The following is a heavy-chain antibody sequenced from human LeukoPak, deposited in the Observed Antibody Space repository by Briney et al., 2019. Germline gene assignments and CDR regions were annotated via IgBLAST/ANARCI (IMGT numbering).Heavy chain of an antibody. CDR2: IYYSGST. CDR1: GGSISSSSYY. V-gene: IGHV4-39*01. D-gene: IGHD6-13*01. Sequence: PSETLSLTCTVSGGSISSSSYYWGWIRQPPGKGLEWIGSIYYSGSTYYNPSLKSRVTISVDTSKNQFSLKLSSVTAADTAVYYCARHAAAAGTNTQTFDYWGQGTLVTVSS. J-gene: IGHJ4*02. CDR3: ARHAAAAGTNTQTFDY.